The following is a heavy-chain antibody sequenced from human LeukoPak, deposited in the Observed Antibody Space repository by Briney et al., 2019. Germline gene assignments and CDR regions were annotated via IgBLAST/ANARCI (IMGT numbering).Heavy chain of an antibody. CDR2: IKQDGSEK. CDR1: GFTFSSYW. CDR3: ARVGGGYYDFWSGYYPAGYYFDY. Sequence: PGGSLRLSCAASGFTFSSYWMSWVRQAPGKGLEWVANIKQDGSEKYYVDSVKGRFTISRDNAKNSLYLQMNSLRAEDTAVYYCARVGGGYYDFWSGYYPAGYYFDYWGQGTLVTVSS. J-gene: IGHJ4*02. D-gene: IGHD3-3*01. V-gene: IGHV3-7*03.